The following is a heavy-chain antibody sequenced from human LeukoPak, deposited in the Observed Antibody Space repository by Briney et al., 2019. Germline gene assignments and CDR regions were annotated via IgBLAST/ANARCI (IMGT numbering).Heavy chain of an antibody. CDR3: ARPSPPGDGYNPCDY. J-gene: IGHJ4*02. CDR1: GFTVRDSY. Sequence: GGSLRLSCAASGFTVRDSYMSWVRQAPGKRLEWLAFIYVSGTTFYAASVKGRFTISRDNSKSTVYLQMNSLRPEDTAVYYCARPSPPGDGYNPCDYWGPGALVIVSS. D-gene: IGHD5-24*01. CDR2: IYVSGTT. V-gene: IGHV3-66*02.